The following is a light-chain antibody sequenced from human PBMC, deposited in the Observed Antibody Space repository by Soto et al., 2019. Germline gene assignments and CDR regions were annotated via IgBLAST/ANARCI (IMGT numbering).Light chain of an antibody. Sequence: DIQMTQSPSSLSASVGDRVTITCRASQSISTYLNWYQQKPGKAPKLLIYAASTLQSGVPLRFSGSGSGTDFTLTISSLQPEDFATYYCQPSYSTPLTFGGGTKVEIK. CDR2: AAS. V-gene: IGKV1-39*01. J-gene: IGKJ4*01. CDR1: QSISTY. CDR3: QPSYSTPLT.